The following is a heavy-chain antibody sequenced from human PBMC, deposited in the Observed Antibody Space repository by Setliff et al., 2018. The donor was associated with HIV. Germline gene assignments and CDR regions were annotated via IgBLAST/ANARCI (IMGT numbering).Heavy chain of an antibody. Sequence: TLSLTCAVYGGSFSGYHWSWIRQSPGKGLEWIGEIDHSGSTDDNPSLKSRVTISVDTSKNQFSLKLSSVSAADTAVYYCARGHPIVPTGLVSFYFDHWGQGTLVTVSS. D-gene: IGHD2-2*01. CDR3: ARGHPIVPTGLVSFYFDH. CDR1: GGSFSGYH. V-gene: IGHV4-34*01. CDR2: IDHSGST. J-gene: IGHJ4*02.